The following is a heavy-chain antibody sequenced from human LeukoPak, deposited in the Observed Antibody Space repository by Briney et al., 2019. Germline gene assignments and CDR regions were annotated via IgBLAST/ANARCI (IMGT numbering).Heavy chain of an antibody. J-gene: IGHJ3*02. CDR1: GGSISSGGYY. D-gene: IGHD5-12*01. CDR2: IYYSGST. V-gene: IGHV4-31*03. Sequence: SETLSLTCTVSGGSISSGGYYWSWIRQHPGKGLEWIGYIYYSGSTYYNPSLKSRVTISVDTSKNQFSLKLSSVTAADTAVYYCARGYVATGAFDIWGQGTMVTVSS. CDR3: ARGYVATGAFDI.